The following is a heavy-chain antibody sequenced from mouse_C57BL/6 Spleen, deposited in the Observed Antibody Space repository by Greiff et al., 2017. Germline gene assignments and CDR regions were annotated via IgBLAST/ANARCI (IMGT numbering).Heavy chain of an antibody. Sequence: EVQGVESGGGLVKPGGSLKLSCAASGFTFSDYGMHWVRQAPEKGLEWVAYISSGSSTIYYADTVKGRFTISRDTAKNTLFRQMTSLRSEDTAMYYCARPGDSYYFDYWGQGTTLTVSS. J-gene: IGHJ2*01. CDR3: ARPGDSYYFDY. CDR1: GFTFSDYG. V-gene: IGHV5-17*01. CDR2: ISSGSSTI.